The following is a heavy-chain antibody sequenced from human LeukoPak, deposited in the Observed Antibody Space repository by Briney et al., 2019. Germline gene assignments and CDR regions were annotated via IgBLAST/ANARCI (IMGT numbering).Heavy chain of an antibody. CDR1: GFTFSSYS. D-gene: IGHD6-13*01. V-gene: IGHV3-21*01. J-gene: IGHJ4*02. CDR3: ASQYTSSRIFDD. CDR2: ISSSSTYI. Sequence: PGGSLRLSCAASGFTFSSYSMNWVRQAPGKGLQWVSSISSSSTYIYYADSVKGRFTVSRDNAKNSLYLQMNSLRAEDTAVYFCASQYTSSRIFDDWGQGTLVTVSS.